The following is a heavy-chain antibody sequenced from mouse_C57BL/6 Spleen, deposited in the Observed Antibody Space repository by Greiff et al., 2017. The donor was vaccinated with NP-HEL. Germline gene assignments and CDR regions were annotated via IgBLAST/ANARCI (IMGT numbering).Heavy chain of an antibody. J-gene: IGHJ2*01. CDR2: ISYSGST. D-gene: IGHD3-2*02. Sequence: EVKLLESGPGLVKPSQSLSLTCTVTGYSITSGYGWNWIRQFPGNKLEWMGYISYSGSTNYNPSLKSRISITRDTSKNQFFLQLNSVTTEDTATYYGDRKARIKYWGQGTTLTVSS. V-gene: IGHV3-2*02. CDR1: GYSITSGYG. CDR3: DRKARIKY.